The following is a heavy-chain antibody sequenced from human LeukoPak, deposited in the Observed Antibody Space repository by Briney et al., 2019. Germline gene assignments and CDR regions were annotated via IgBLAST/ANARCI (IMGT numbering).Heavy chain of an antibody. CDR1: GGSFSGYY. CDR3: ARGGRPPGYSTR. J-gene: IGHJ4*02. D-gene: IGHD3-9*01. Sequence: SETLSLTCAVYGGSFSGYYWSWIRQPPGEGLEWIGEINHSGSTNYNPSLKSRVTISVDTSKNQFSLKLSSVTAADTAVYYCARGGRPPGYSTRWGQGTLVTVSS. CDR2: INHSGST. V-gene: IGHV4-34*01.